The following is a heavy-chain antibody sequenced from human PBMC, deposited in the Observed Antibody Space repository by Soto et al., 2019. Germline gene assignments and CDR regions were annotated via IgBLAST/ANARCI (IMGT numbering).Heavy chain of an antibody. CDR3: ARDHDYGDYLFEF. J-gene: IGHJ4*02. Sequence: GGSLRLSCAASGFTFSSYSMNWVRQAPGKGLEWVSSISSSSSYIYYADSVKGRFTISRDNAKNSLYLQMNSLRAEDTAVYYCARDHDYGDYLFEFWGQGTLVTVSS. V-gene: IGHV3-21*01. CDR1: GFTFSSYS. D-gene: IGHD4-17*01. CDR2: ISSSSSYI.